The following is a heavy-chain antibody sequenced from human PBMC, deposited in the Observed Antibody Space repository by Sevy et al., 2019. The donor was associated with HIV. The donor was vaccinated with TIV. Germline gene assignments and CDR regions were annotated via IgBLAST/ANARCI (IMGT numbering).Heavy chain of an antibody. D-gene: IGHD5-12*01. Sequence: GGSLRLSCGALGFTFSSDWMHWVRQAPGKGLVWVSRINGDGRTTNYADSVKGRFTISRDNAKNTLYLQMNTLRVEDTAVYYCVRNSDYNSILWGQGTLVTVSS. CDR1: GFTFSSDW. CDR2: INGDGRTT. V-gene: IGHV3-74*01. CDR3: VRNSDYNSIL. J-gene: IGHJ4*02.